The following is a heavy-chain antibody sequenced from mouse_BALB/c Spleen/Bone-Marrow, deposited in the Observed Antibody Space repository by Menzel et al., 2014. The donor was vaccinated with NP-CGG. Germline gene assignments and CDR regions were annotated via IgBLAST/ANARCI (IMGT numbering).Heavy chain of an antibody. CDR3: ARLYYYGNFAY. CDR1: GFDFSRYW. J-gene: IGHJ2*01. V-gene: IGHV4-1*02. CDR2: INPDSSTI. Sequence: EVQVVESGGGLVQPGGSLKLSCAASGFDFSRYWMSWVRQAPGKGLEWIGEINPDSSTINYTPSLKDKFIISRDNAKNTLYLQMSKVRSEDTAHYYCARLYYYGNFAYWGQGTTLTVSS. D-gene: IGHD1-1*01.